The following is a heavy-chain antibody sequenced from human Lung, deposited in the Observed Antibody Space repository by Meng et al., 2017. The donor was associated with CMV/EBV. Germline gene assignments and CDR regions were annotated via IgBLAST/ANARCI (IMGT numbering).Heavy chain of an antibody. J-gene: IGHJ6*01. CDR2: TTSESSYI. CDR3: ARIFEHGGELPITPLDYYGMDV. Sequence: GESXKISCAASGFTFSYYTMNWVRQAPGKGLEWVSSTTSESSYIFYADSVKGRFTVSRDNAKNSLYLQMNSLRAEDTAVYYCARIFEHGGELPITPLDYYGMDVWGQGNXVTGSS. V-gene: IGHV3-21*01. CDR1: GFTFSYYT. D-gene: IGHD3-10*01.